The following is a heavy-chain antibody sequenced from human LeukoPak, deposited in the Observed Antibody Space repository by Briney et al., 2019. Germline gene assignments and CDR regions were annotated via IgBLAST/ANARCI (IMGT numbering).Heavy chain of an antibody. CDR2: IASETYGGTA. CDR3: TRDQTPYY. V-gene: IGHV3-49*04. J-gene: IGHJ4*02. Sequence: GGALRLSCTTSGFTFDDYAMTWVRQAPGEGLEWVGFIASETYGGTAEYAASVKGRFIISRDDSKSIAYLQMNSLKTEDTAVYYCTRDQTPYYWGQGTLVTVSS. CDR1: GFTFDDYA.